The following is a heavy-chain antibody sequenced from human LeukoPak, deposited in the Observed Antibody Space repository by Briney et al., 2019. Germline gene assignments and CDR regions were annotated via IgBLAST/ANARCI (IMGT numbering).Heavy chain of an antibody. CDR2: IYHSGST. V-gene: IGHV4-59*01. CDR3: ARLKYYYDSSGYRAEYFQH. Sequence: SETLSLTCTVSGGSFSSYYWSWIRQPPGKGLEWIGYIYHSGSTNYNPSLKSRVTISVYTSKNQLSLKLSSVTAADTAVYYCARLKYYYDSSGYRAEYFQHWGQGTLVTVSS. D-gene: IGHD3-22*01. CDR1: GGSFSSYY. J-gene: IGHJ1*01.